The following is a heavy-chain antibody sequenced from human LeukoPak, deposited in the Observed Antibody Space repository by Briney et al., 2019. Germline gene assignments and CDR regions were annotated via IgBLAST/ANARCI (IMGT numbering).Heavy chain of an antibody. CDR1: GFTFSSYA. Sequence: GGSLRLSCAASGFTFSSYAMHWVRQAPGKGLEWVAVISYDGSNKYYADSVKGRFTISRDNSKNTLYLQMNSLRAEDTAVYYCARDYSDNSDYSPYTFQHWGLGTLVTVSS. D-gene: IGHD3-22*01. V-gene: IGHV3-30-3*01. CDR3: ARDYSDNSDYSPYTFQH. CDR2: ISYDGSNK. J-gene: IGHJ1*01.